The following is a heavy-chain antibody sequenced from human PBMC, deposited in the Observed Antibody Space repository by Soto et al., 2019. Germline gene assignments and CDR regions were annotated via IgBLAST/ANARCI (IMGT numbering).Heavy chain of an antibody. Sequence: QVQLVESGGGVVQLGRSLRLSCSASGFTFSDYTMHWVRQAPGRGLEWVAIILYDESDQYYSDSVKGRFTISRDNSKNTLYLQMHSLTTEDTAVYYCAKDGTHLWSKQYYFDSWGQGALVTVSS. CDR3: AKDGTHLWSKQYYFDS. CDR1: GFTFSDYT. V-gene: IGHV3-30*18. CDR2: ILYDESDQ. D-gene: IGHD1-26*01. J-gene: IGHJ4*02.